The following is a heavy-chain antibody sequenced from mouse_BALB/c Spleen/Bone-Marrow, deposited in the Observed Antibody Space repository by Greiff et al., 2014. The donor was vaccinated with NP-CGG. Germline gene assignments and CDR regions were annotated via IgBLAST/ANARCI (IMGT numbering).Heavy chain of an antibody. Sequence: EVQLQQSGPELIKPGASVKMSCKASGYTFTSYVIHWVKQKPGQGLKWIGYINPYNDGTKYNEKFKGKATLTSDKSSSTAYMELSSLASEYSAVYYCVRGVYYDYDEGALDYWGQGTSVTVSS. CDR3: VRGVYYDYDEGALDY. V-gene: IGHV1-14*01. J-gene: IGHJ4*01. D-gene: IGHD2-4*01. CDR1: GYTFTSYV. CDR2: INPYNDGT.